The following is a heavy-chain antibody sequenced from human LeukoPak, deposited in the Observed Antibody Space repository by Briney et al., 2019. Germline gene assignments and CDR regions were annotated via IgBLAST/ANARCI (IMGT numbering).Heavy chain of an antibody. CDR1: GFTFSSYA. V-gene: IGHV4-39*07. J-gene: IGHJ3*02. Sequence: PGGSLRLSCAASGFTFSSYAMSWVRQAPGKGLEWIGSIYYSGSTYYNPSLKSRVTISVDTSKNQFSLKLSSVTAADTAVYYCARVCTTGHDAFDIWGQGTMVTVSS. CDR2: IYYSGST. D-gene: IGHD4-17*01. CDR3: ARVCTTGHDAFDI.